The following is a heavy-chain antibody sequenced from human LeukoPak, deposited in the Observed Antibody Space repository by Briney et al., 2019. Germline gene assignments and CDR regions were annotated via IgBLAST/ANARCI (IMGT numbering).Heavy chain of an antibody. CDR2: IIPIFGTA. D-gene: IGHD6-13*01. J-gene: IGHJ4*02. Sequence: ASVKVSCKASGGTFSSYAISWVRQAPGQGLEWMGGIIPIFGTANYAQKFQGRVTITADESTSTAYMELSSLRSEDTAVYYCARASDSSSWSGAKYYFDYWGQGTLVTVSS. CDR1: GGTFSSYA. CDR3: ARASDSSSWSGAKYYFDY. V-gene: IGHV1-69*13.